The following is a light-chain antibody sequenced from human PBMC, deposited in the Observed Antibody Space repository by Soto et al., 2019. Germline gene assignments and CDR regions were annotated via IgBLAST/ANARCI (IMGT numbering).Light chain of an antibody. V-gene: IGKV3-11*01. Sequence: EIVLTQSPATLSLSPGDRATLSCRASQGVSNYLAWYQQKPGQAPRLLIYDASNRATGIPARFSGSGSGTDFTLTISGLEPEDFAVYYCQHRSNWPSFGPGTKVDIK. J-gene: IGKJ3*01. CDR3: QHRSNWPS. CDR1: QGVSNY. CDR2: DAS.